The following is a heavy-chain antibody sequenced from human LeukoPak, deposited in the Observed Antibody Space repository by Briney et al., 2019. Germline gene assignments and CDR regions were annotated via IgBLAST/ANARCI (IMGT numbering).Heavy chain of an antibody. CDR1: SGSFSGYY. V-gene: IGHV4-34*01. D-gene: IGHD6-6*01. CDR2: INHSGST. J-gene: IGHJ5*02. CDR3: ARGIAARPRPGRWYRFDP. Sequence: PSETLSLTCAVYSGSFSGYYWSWIRQPPGKGLEWIGEINHSGSTNYNPSLKSRVTISVDTSKNQFSLKLSSVTAADTAVYYCARGIAARPRPGRWYRFDPWGQGTLVTVSS.